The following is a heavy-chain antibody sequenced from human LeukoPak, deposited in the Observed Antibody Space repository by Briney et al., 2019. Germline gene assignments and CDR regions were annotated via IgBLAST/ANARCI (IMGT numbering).Heavy chain of an antibody. J-gene: IGHJ4*02. V-gene: IGHV3-21*01. CDR2: ISTSSIYI. CDR1: GFTFSSYS. CDR3: ARDSSLLIGY. Sequence: GGSLRLSCAASGFTFSSYSMNWVRQAPGKGLEWVSSISTSSIYIYYADSVKGRFTISRGNAKNSLYLQMNSLRAEDTAVYYCARDSSLLIGYWGQGTLVTVSS.